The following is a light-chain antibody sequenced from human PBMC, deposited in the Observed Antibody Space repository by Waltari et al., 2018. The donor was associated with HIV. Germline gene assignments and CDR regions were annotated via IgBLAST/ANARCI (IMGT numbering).Light chain of an antibody. CDR2: NTS. V-gene: IGKV3-15*01. J-gene: IGKJ2*01. CDR1: QSVSSN. CDR3: QQYNNWPPRYT. Sequence: EIVMTQSPGTLSLFPGERVTLSCRASQSVSSNLAWYQQRPGQAPRLVIYNTSARATGIPARFSGGGSGTEFTLTISGLQSEDFAVYYCQQYNNWPPRYTFGQGTKLEI.